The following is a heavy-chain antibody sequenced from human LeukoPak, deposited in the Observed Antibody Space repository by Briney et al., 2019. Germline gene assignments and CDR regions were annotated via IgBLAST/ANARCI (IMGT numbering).Heavy chain of an antibody. D-gene: IGHD3-3*01. J-gene: IGHJ4*02. CDR2: VYYSGST. CDR3: ASSIGVVIDGPYFDY. V-gene: IGHV4-39*07. Sequence: SETLSLNCTVSGDSISSSSYYWGWIRQPPGKGLEWIGSVYYSGSTYYNPSLQSRVTISVDTSKSQFSLKLSSVTAADTAVYYCASSIGVVIDGPYFDYWGQGTLVTVSS. CDR1: GDSISSSSYY.